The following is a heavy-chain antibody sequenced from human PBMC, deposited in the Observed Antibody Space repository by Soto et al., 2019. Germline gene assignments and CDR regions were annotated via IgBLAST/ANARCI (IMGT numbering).Heavy chain of an antibody. V-gene: IGHV3-23*01. CDR2: FSGSGGST. CDR1: GFTFSNYA. CDR3: AKFTVTLRY. J-gene: IGHJ4*02. Sequence: GGSLRLSCAASGFTFSNYAMNWVRQAPGKGLEWVSAFSGSGGSTYYADSVKGRFTISRDNSKNTLFLQMNSLRAEDTAVYYCAKFTVTLRYWGQGTLVTVSS. D-gene: IGHD4-17*01.